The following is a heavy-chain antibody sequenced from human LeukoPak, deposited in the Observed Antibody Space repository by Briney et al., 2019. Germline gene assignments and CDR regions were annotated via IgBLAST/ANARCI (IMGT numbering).Heavy chain of an antibody. J-gene: IGHJ3*02. CDR1: GGSVSSGSSY. D-gene: IGHD3-16*01. CDR3: ARDTFGLNAFDI. Sequence: SETLSLTCTVSGGSVSSGSSYWSWVRQPAGRGLECIGRIYTSGSPNYNPSLKNRVSILMDTSKNQFSLKLSSVTAADTVVYYCARDTFGLNAFDIWGQGTMVTGSS. CDR2: IYTSGSP. V-gene: IGHV4-61*02.